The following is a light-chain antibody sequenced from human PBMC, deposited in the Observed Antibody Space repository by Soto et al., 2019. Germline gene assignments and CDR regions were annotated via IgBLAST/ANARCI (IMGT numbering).Light chain of an antibody. CDR3: QHRSNWPLT. V-gene: IGKV3-11*01. J-gene: IGKJ4*01. CDR1: QSVSTY. CDR2: DAS. Sequence: EIVLTQSPATLSLSPGERATLSCRASQSVSTYLAWYQHKPGQAPRLLIYDASNRATGIPARFSGSGSGTAFTLTISSLEHEDFAIYYCQHRSNWPLTFGGGTKVENK.